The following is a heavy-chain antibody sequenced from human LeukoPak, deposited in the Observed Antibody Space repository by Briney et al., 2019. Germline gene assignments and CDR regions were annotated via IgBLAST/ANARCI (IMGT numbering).Heavy chain of an antibody. D-gene: IGHD3-10*01. V-gene: IGHV3-30-3*01. CDR1: GFTFSTYA. Sequence: GGSLRLSCAASGFTFSTYAMHWVRQAPGKGLEWVAVISYDGSNKYYADSVKGRFTISRDNSKNTLYLQMNSLRAEDTAVYYCAVDDSGFPRWWGQGTLVTVSS. CDR3: AVDDSGFPRW. J-gene: IGHJ4*02. CDR2: ISYDGSNK.